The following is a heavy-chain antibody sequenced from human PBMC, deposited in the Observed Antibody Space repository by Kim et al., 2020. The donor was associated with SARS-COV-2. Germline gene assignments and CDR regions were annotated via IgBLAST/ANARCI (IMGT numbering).Heavy chain of an antibody. J-gene: IGHJ4*02. CDR2: IYTSGST. CDR3: ARDSTINYYDSSGYPQFDY. Sequence: SETLSLTCTVSGGSISSYYWSWIRQPAGKGLEWIGRIYTSGSTNYNPSLKSRVTMSVDTSKNQFSLKLSSVTAADTAVYYCARDSTINYYDSSGYPQFDYWGQGTLVTVSS. D-gene: IGHD3-22*01. CDR1: GGSISSYY. V-gene: IGHV4-4*07.